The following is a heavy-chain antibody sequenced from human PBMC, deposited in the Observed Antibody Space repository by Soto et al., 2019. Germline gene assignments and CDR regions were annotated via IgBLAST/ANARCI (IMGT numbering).Heavy chain of an antibody. CDR1: GFFFRDFG. V-gene: IGHV3-33*01. CDR2: IWYDGSNT. Sequence: GGSLRLSCVASGFFFRDFGMHWVRQAPGKGLEWVSVIWYDGSNTYQGESVKGRFTMSRDISKNTLYLQMDSLGPEDTAVYYCVIAMAGKWQTFDYWGQGTLVTVSS. D-gene: IGHD6-19*01. J-gene: IGHJ4*02. CDR3: VIAMAGKWQTFDY.